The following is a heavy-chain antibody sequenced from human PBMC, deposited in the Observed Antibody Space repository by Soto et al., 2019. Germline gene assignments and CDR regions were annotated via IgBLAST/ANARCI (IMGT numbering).Heavy chain of an antibody. CDR1: GGSVSGYY. V-gene: IGHV4-34*01. CDR3: ARGSSGGRGLDY. J-gene: IGHJ4*02. Sequence: QVQLQQWGAGLLKPSETLSLTCAVYGGSVSGYYWSWIRQPPGKGLEWIGEINHSGSTNYNPSLKSRVTISVDSSKNQFSLKLTSVTAADTAVYYCARGSSGGRGLDYWGQGTLVTVSS. CDR2: INHSGST. D-gene: IGHD6-19*01.